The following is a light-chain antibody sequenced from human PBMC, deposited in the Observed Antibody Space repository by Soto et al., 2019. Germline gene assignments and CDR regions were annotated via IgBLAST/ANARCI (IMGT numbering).Light chain of an antibody. CDR1: QSISSY. CDR3: QQSYSTPPT. CDR2: AAS. Sequence: DIQMTQSPSSLSASVGDRVTITCRANQSISSYLNRYQQKPGKAPKLLIYAASSLQSGVPSRISGSGSGSDFTLSISSLQPEDFATYYCQQSYSTPPTFGQGTKVDIK. V-gene: IGKV1-39*01. J-gene: IGKJ1*01.